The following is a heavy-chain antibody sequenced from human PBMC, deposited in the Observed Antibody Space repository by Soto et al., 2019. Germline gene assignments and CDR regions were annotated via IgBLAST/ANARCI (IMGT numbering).Heavy chain of an antibody. CDR2: ISHTGTT. Sequence: ASETLSLTCTVSGASISSGGSSWSWIRQPPGQGLEWIAYISHTGTTDYNPSLQSRVTASVDRPKNQFSLKLSSVTAADTAVYYCARGISVTATTPSFDYWGQGAQVT. CDR3: ARGISVTATTPSFDY. CDR1: GASISSGGSS. J-gene: IGHJ4*02. D-gene: IGHD2-21*02. V-gene: IGHV4-30-2*01.